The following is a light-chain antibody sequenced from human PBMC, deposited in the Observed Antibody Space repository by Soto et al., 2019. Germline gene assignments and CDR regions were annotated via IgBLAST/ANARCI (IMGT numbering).Light chain of an antibody. V-gene: IGLV1-40*01. Sequence: QSVLTQPPSVSGAPGQRVTISCTGSRSNVGAGYDVHWYQQLPGTAPKLLIYGDTNRPSGVPDRFSGSKSGTSASLAITGLQAEDDADYYCQSYDSSLSGAVFGGGTKLTVL. CDR1: RSNVGAGYD. CDR3: QSYDSSLSGAV. J-gene: IGLJ2*01. CDR2: GDT.